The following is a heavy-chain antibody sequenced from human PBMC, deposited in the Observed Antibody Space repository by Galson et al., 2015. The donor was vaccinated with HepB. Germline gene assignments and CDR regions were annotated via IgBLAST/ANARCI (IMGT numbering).Heavy chain of an antibody. CDR1: GFTFSSYA. CDR3: ARDMDDGDLGLFDI. D-gene: IGHD4-17*01. CDR2: ISYDGSNK. J-gene: IGHJ3*02. Sequence: SLRLSCAASGFTFSSYAMHWVRQAPGKGLEWVAVISYDGSNKYYADSVKGRFTISRDNSKNTLYLQMNSLRAEDTAVYYCARDMDDGDLGLFDIWGQGTMVTVSS. V-gene: IGHV3-30-3*01.